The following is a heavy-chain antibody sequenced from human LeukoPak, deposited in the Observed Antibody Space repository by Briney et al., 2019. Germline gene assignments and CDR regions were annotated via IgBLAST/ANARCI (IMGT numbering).Heavy chain of an antibody. D-gene: IGHD6-6*01. J-gene: IGHJ3*02. CDR2: ISGSGGST. CDR1: GFTFSSYA. V-gene: IGHV3-23*01. Sequence: PGGSLRLSCAASGFTFSSYAMSWVRQAPGKGLEWVSAISGSGGSTYYADSVKGRFTISRDNSKKTVYVQMNSLRAEDTAVYYCAKSQYSRSSPDALDIWGQGTMVTVSS. CDR3: AKSQYSRSSPDALDI.